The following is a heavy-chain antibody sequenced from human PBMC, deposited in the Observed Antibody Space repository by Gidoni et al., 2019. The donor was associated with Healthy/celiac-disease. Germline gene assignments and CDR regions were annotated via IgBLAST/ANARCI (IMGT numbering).Heavy chain of an antibody. V-gene: IGHV4-59*01. D-gene: IGHD6-13*01. J-gene: IGHJ4*02. CDR2: IYYSGST. CDR3: ARDRKQLGFDY. CDR1: GGSISSYY. Sequence: QVQLQESGPGLVKPSETLSLTCTVSGGSISSYYWSWIRQPPGKGLEWIGYIYYSGSTNYNPSLKSRVTISVDTSKNQFSLKLSSVTAADTAVYYCARDRKQLGFDYWGQGTLVTVSS.